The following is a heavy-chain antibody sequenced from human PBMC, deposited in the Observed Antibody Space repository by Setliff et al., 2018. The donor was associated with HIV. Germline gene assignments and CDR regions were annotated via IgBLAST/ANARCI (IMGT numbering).Heavy chain of an antibody. CDR2: ISSSSYYI. Sequence: KPGGSLRLSCAASGFTFSSYTMNWVRQAPGKGLEWVSSISSSSYYIYYADSVKGRFIISRDNAKNSLFLQMNSLRAEDTAVYYCASIELAAMVPVDYWGQGTLVTVSS. D-gene: IGHD5-18*01. CDR1: GFTFSSYT. CDR3: ASIELAAMVPVDY. V-gene: IGHV3-21*01. J-gene: IGHJ4*02.